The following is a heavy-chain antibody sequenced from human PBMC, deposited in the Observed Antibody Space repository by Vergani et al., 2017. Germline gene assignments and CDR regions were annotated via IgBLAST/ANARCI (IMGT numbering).Heavy chain of an antibody. CDR3: TSDTHSGKRADR. CDR1: FDSIRNLY. Sequence: QVQLQESGPGLVKSSETLSLTCSVSFDSIRNLYCNWIRQPPGKGLEWIGSIHYSENTNYNPSLKTRVTISVDTSKNQFTLTLTSVTAEDTAVYYCTSDTHSGKRADRWGQGILVTVTS. J-gene: IGHJ5*02. V-gene: IGHV4-59*11. CDR2: IHYSENT. D-gene: IGHD6-19*01.